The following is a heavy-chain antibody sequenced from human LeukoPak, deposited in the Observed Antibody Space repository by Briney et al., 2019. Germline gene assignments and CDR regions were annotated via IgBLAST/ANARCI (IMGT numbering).Heavy chain of an antibody. CDR3: ARHPGYCSSTSCYTATNYYYYYYMGV. CDR2: IIPIFGTA. V-gene: IGHV1-69*01. CDR1: GGTFSSYA. J-gene: IGHJ6*03. Sequence: SVKVSCKAFGGTFSSYAISWVRQAPGQGLEWMGGIIPIFGTANYAQKFQGRVTITADESTSTAYMELSSLRSEDTAVYYCARHPGYCSSTSCYTATNYYYYYYMGVWGKRTTVTVSS. D-gene: IGHD2-2*02.